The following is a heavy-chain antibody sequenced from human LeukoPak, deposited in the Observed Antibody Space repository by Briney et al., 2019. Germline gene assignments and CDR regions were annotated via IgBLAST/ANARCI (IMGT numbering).Heavy chain of an antibody. J-gene: IGHJ5*02. CDR1: GGPISSSSYY. V-gene: IGHV4-39*01. Sequence: PSETLSLTCTVSGGPISSSSYYWGWIRQPPGKGLEWSGSIYYSGSTYYNPSLKSRVTISVDTSKNQFSLKLSSVTAAATAVYYCARQGITIFGPFDPWGQGTLVTVSS. CDR2: IYYSGST. CDR3: ARQGITIFGPFDP. D-gene: IGHD3-3*01.